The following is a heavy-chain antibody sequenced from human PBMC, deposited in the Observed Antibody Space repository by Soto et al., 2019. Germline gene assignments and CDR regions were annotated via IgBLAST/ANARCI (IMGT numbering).Heavy chain of an antibody. D-gene: IGHD3-9*01. Sequence: VQLMEAGGGLVRPGGSLRLSCAASGFSFGDFYMYWVRLAPGRGLEWVSFISSSSITTYYADSVRGRFTTSRDNAQKTLYLHMNNLRADDTAVYFCARETPYDIVPGYSKMYMDSWGPGTQVTV. CDR3: ARETPYDIVPGYSKMYMDS. CDR2: ISSSSITT. CDR1: GFSFGDFY. J-gene: IGHJ4*02. V-gene: IGHV3-11*01.